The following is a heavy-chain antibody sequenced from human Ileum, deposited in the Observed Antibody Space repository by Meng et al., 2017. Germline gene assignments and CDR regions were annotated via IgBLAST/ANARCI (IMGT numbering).Heavy chain of an antibody. CDR3: ARLLDSSDWGWFDP. CDR2: IYYRGGA. J-gene: IGHJ5*02. CDR1: GASISSHY. Sequence: QAQLQESGPGLVKPSETLAPTCSASGASISSHYWSWIRQPPGKGLEYIGCIYYRGGASYNPSLRSRVTMSVDTSKNQFSLNLSSVTAADTAVYYCARLLDSSDWGWFDPWGQGTLVIVSS. V-gene: IGHV4-59*08. D-gene: IGHD3-22*01.